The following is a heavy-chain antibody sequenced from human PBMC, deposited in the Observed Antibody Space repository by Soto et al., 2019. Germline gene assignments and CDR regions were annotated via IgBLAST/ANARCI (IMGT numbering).Heavy chain of an antibody. D-gene: IGHD6-19*01. CDR2: IKQDGSEK. CDR3: ARVEESGWYPPPYFDY. Sequence: GGSLRLSCAASGFTFSSYWMSWVRQAPGKGLEWVANIKQDGSEKYYVDSVKGRFTISRDNAKNSLYLQMNSLRAEDTAVYYCARVEESGWYPPPYFDYWGQGTLVTVSS. CDR1: GFTFSSYW. J-gene: IGHJ4*02. V-gene: IGHV3-7*01.